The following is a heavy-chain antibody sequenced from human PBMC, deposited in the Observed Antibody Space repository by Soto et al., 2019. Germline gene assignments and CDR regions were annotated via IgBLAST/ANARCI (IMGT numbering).Heavy chain of an antibody. J-gene: IGHJ5*02. CDR3: ARVYSSSWLNWFDP. V-gene: IGHV4-39*01. D-gene: IGHD6-13*01. Sequence: SETLSLTCTVSGGSISNYYWSWIRQPPGKGLEWIGSIYYSGSTYYNPSLKSRVTISVDTSKNQFSLKLSSVTAADTAVYYCARVYSSSWLNWFDPWGQGTLVTVSS. CDR1: GGSISNYY. CDR2: IYYSGST.